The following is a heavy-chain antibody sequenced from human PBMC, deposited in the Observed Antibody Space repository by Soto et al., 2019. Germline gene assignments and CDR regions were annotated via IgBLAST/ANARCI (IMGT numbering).Heavy chain of an antibody. D-gene: IGHD3-10*01. CDR2: IYSGGST. J-gene: IGHJ6*03. V-gene: IGHV3-53*04. Sequence: GGSLRLSCAVSGFTVSSNYMSWIRQAPGKGLEWVSVIYSGGSTYYADSVKGRFTISRQNSKNTLYLQMNSLRAEDTAVYYCARMVRGVMIYYYMDVWGKGTTVTVSS. CDR1: GFTVSSNY. CDR3: ARMVRGVMIYYYMDV.